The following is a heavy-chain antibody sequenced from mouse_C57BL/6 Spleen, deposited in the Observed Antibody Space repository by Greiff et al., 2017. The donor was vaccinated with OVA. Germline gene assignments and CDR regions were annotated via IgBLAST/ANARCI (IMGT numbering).Heavy chain of an antibody. CDR1: GYTFTDYY. J-gene: IGHJ2*01. V-gene: IGHV1-26*01. D-gene: IGHD2-3*01. Sequence: EVQLQQSGPELVKPGASVKISCKASGYTFTDYYMNWVKQSHGKSLEWIGDINPNNGGTSYNQKFKGKATLTVDKSSSTAYMELRSLTSEDSAVYYCARRDGYPYYFDYWGQGTTLTVSS. CDR2: INPNNGGT. CDR3: ARRDGYPYYFDY.